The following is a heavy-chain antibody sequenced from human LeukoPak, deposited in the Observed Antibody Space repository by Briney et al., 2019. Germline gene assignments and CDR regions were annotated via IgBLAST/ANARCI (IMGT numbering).Heavy chain of an antibody. CDR2: ISGSGGST. V-gene: IGHV3-23*01. J-gene: IGHJ4*02. D-gene: IGHD3-3*01. CDR3: AKDSVRTPYYDFWSGYVY. Sequence: PGGSLRLSCAASGFTFSSYAMSWVRQAPGKGLEWVSAISGSGGSTYYADSVKGRFTISRDNSKNTLYLQMNSLRAEDTAVYYCAKDSVRTPYYDFWSGYVYWGQGTLVTVSS. CDR1: GFTFSSYA.